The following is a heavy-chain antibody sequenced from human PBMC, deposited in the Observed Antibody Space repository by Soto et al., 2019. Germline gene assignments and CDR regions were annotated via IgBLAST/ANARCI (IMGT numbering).Heavy chain of an antibody. CDR2: ISAYSGST. CDR1: GYTFTSYG. V-gene: IGHV1-18*01. Sequence: ASVKVSCKASGYTFTSYGISWVRQAPGQGLEWMGWISAYSGSTDYAQKLQGRVTMTTDTSTSTAYMELRSLRSDDTAVYYCARSIAAAVDFDYWGQGTLVTVSS. J-gene: IGHJ4*02. D-gene: IGHD6-13*01. CDR3: ARSIAAAVDFDY.